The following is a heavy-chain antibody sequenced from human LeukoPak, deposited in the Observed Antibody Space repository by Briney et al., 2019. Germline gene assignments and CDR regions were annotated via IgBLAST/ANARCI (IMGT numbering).Heavy chain of an antibody. CDR2: INTSTGNP. Sequence: ASVKVSCKGSGYTFTSYAMNWVRQAPGQGLEWMEWINTSTGNPTYAQGFTGRFVFSLDTSVSTAYLQISSLKAEDTAVYYCARARPLTTAMVSHPGWAFDIWGQRTMVTVSS. J-gene: IGHJ3*02. CDR1: GYTFTSYA. D-gene: IGHD5-18*01. V-gene: IGHV7-4-1*02. CDR3: ARARPLTTAMVSHPGWAFDI.